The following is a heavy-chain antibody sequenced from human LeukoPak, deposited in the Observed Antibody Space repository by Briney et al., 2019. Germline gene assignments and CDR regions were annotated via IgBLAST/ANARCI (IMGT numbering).Heavy chain of an antibody. CDR2: IYYSGST. Sequence: PSETRSLTWTVSGGSISSYYWSWIRQPPGKGLGWIGYIYYSGSTNSNPSLKSRVTISVDTSKNQFSLKLSSVTAADTAVYYCSSISPRGYSGYDYWFDPWGQGTLVTVSS. J-gene: IGHJ5*02. CDR3: SSISPRGYSGYDYWFDP. V-gene: IGHV4-59*01. CDR1: GGSISSYY. D-gene: IGHD5-12*01.